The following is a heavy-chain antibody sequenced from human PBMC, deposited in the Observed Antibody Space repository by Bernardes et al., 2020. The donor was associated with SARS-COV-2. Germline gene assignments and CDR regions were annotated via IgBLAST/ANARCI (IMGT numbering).Heavy chain of an antibody. CDR3: AKDIEVGGVWGGMDV. CDR2: ITGDGRGS. D-gene: IGHD3-16*01. J-gene: IGHJ6*02. CDR1: GFTFDDYN. Sequence: GGSLRLSCVASGFTFDDYNMYWVRQAPGKGLEWVSLITGDGRGSWYGDSVKGRFTISRDNSKNSLYLQMNSLRTEDTAFYYCAKDIEVGGVWGGMDVWGQGTTVTVSS. V-gene: IGHV3-43*01.